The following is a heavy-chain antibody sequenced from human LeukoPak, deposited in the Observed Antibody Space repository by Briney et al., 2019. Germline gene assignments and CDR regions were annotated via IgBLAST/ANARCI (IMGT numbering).Heavy chain of an antibody. Sequence: GGSLRLSCAASRFTFSSYSVNWVRQAPGKGLEWVSYISSSSSTIYYADSVKGRFTISRDNAKNSLYLQMNSLRDEDTAVYYCARGSSWSPRGTFDYWGQGTLVTVSS. V-gene: IGHV3-48*02. CDR3: ARGSSWSPRGTFDY. J-gene: IGHJ4*02. D-gene: IGHD6-19*01. CDR1: RFTFSSYS. CDR2: ISSSSSTI.